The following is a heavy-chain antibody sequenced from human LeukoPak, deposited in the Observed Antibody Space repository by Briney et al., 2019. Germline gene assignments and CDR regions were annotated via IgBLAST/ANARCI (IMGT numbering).Heavy chain of an antibody. CDR1: GYTFTSYA. V-gene: IGHV1-69*13. Sequence: SVKVSCKASGYTFTSYAMNWVRQAPGQGLEWMGGIIPIFGTANYAQKFQGRVTITADESTSTAYMELSSLRSEDTAVYYCASSEGGPNYYYYYYYMDVWGKGTTVTISS. CDR2: IIPIFGTA. D-gene: IGHD1-7*01. CDR3: ASSEGGPNYYYYYYYMDV. J-gene: IGHJ6*03.